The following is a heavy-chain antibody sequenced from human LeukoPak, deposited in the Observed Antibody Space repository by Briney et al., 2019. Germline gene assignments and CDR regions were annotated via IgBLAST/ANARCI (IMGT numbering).Heavy chain of an antibody. J-gene: IGHJ4*02. CDR3: ARHGYCSGGSCYWDY. CDR2: IYYSGST. D-gene: IGHD2-15*01. V-gene: IGHV4-59*08. Sequence: SGTLSLTCTVSGGSISPFYWSWIRQPPGKGLEWIAYIYYSGSTRYNPSLKSRVAISVDTSNNQVSLKLSSVTAADTAVYYCARHGYCSGGSCYWDYWGQGTLVTVSS. CDR1: GGSISPFY.